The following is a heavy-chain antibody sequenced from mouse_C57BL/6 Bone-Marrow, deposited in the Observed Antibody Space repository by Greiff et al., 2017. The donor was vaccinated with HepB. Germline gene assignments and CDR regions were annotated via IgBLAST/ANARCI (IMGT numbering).Heavy chain of an antibody. J-gene: IGHJ2*01. V-gene: IGHV1-81*01. Sequence: VKVVESGAELARPGASVKLSCKASGYTFTSYGISWVKQRTGQGLEWIGEIYPRSGNTYYNEKFKGKATLTADKSSSTAYMELRSLTSEDSAVYFCALWGTYFDYWGQGTTLTVSS. CDR3: ALWGTYFDY. D-gene: IGHD1-1*02. CDR1: GYTFTSYG. CDR2: IYPRSGNT.